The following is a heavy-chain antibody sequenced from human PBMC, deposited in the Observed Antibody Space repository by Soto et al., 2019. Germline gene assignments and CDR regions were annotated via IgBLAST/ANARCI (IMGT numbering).Heavy chain of an antibody. CDR2: TYYRSKWYN. CDR1: GDSVSINSAA. D-gene: IGHD3-3*02. CDR3: ASSWGHHFWSGYPNLDV. V-gene: IGHV6-1*01. J-gene: IGHJ6*02. Sequence: PSQTLSLTCAISGDSVSINSAAWNWIRQSPSRGLEWLGRTYYRSKWYNDYAVSVKSRITINPDTSKNQFSLQLNSVTPEDTAVYYCASSWGHHFWSGYPNLDVWGQGTTVTVSS.